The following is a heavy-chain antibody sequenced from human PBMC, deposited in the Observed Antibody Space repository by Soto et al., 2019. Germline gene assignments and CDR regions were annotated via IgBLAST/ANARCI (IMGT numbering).Heavy chain of an antibody. Sequence: LSETRCLTCAVYGGSFSGYYWSWIGKHLGKGLEWIGEINLRGSTNYNPSLKSRVTMTVDTSKNQFSLKLSSVTAADTAVYYCADFTHYYGMDVWGQGTTVTVSS. CDR2: INLRGST. J-gene: IGHJ6*02. CDR3: ADFTHYYGMDV. D-gene: IGHD2-15*01. CDR1: GGSFSGYY. V-gene: IGHV4-34*01.